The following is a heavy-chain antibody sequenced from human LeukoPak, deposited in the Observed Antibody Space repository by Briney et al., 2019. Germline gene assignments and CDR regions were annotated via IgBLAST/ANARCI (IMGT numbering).Heavy chain of an antibody. CDR1: GGSFSGYY. V-gene: IGHV4-34*01. CDR2: INHSGST. Sequence: SETLSLTCAVYGGSFSGYYWSWIRQPPGKGLEWIGEINHSGSTNYNPSLKSRVTISVDTSKNQFSLKLSSVTAADTAVYYCARIAIPSGIAVAVGYFDYWGQGTLVTVSS. CDR3: ARIAIPSGIAVAVGYFDY. J-gene: IGHJ4*02. D-gene: IGHD6-19*01.